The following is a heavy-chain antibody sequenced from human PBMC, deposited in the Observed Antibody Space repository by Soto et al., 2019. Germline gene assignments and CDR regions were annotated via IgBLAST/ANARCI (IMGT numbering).Heavy chain of an antibody. J-gene: IGHJ4*02. Sequence: QVQMVESGGGVAQPGRSLRLSCTTSGFTFRTDGMHWVRQAPGKGLEWVAVIWNDGSKKYYVDSVEGRFTISRDNSKNTLYLQMNSLRVEDTAVYYCARDLKGSGGLGFDFWGQGILVTVSS. CDR1: GFTFRTDG. CDR3: ARDLKGSGGLGFDF. CDR2: IWNDGSKK. V-gene: IGHV3-33*01. D-gene: IGHD2-15*01.